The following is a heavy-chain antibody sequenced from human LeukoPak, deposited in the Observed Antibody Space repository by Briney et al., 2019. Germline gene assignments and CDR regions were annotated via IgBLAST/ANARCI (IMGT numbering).Heavy chain of an antibody. V-gene: IGHV4-39*07. J-gene: IGHJ4*02. CDR3: AGVPTSDYFDC. Sequence: PSETLSLTCTVSGGSITTSNYYWGWIRQPPGKGPEWIGIINYSGSTYYNPSLKSRVTMSVDTSKNQFSLKLNSVTAADTAVYYCAGVPTSDYFDCWGQGTLVTVSS. CDR1: GGSITTSNYY. CDR2: INYSGST.